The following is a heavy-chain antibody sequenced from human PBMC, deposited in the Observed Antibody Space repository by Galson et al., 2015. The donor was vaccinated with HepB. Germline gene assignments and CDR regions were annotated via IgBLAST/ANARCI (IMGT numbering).Heavy chain of an antibody. V-gene: IGHV5-51*01. D-gene: IGHD6-19*01. Sequence: QSGAEVKKPGESLKISCKGSGYSFTSYWIGWVRQMPGKGLEWMGIIYPGDSDTRYSPSFQGQVTISADKSISTAYLQWSSLKASDTAMYYCARARGQAVAGSYWYFDLWGRGTLVTVSS. CDR1: GYSFTSYW. J-gene: IGHJ2*01. CDR3: ARARGQAVAGSYWYFDL. CDR2: IYPGDSDT.